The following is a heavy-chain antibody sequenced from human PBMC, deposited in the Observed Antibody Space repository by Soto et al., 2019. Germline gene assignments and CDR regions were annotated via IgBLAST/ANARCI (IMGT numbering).Heavy chain of an antibody. V-gene: IGHV1-2*02. CDR3: AGTSCSSTTCPPTY. D-gene: IGHD2-2*01. J-gene: IGHJ4*02. CDR2: INPHSGGT. CDR1: GYTFTGYY. Sequence: QVQLVQSGAEVKKPGASVKVSCKTSGYTFTGYYIYWVRQAPGQGLEWMGWINPHSGGTDSSQKFQGRVTMTRDTSTSTAYMELSRLRSDDTAVYYCAGTSCSSTTCPPTYWGQGTLVTVSS.